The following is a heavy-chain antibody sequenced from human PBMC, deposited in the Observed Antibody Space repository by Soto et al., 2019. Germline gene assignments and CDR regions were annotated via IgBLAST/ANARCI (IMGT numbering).Heavy chain of an antibody. CDR3: ARDLEYYDSSGSPTDY. V-gene: IGHV1-18*01. CDR1: GYTFTSYG. J-gene: IGHJ4*02. CDR2: ISAYNGNT. D-gene: IGHD3-22*01. Sequence: ASVKVSCKASGYTFTSYGISWVRQAPGQGLEWMGWISAYNGNTNYAQKLQGRVTMTTDTSTSTAYMELRSLRSDDTAVYYCARDLEYYDSSGSPTDYWGQGTLVTVSS.